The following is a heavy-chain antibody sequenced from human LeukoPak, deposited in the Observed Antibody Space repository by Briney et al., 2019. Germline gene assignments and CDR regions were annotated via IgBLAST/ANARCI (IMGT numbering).Heavy chain of an antibody. V-gene: IGHV3-53*01. CDR1: GFTVSSNY. CDR2: IYSGGST. Sequence: PGGSLRLSCAASGFTVSSNYMSWVRQAPGKGLEWVSVIYSGGSTYYADSVKGRFTISRDNSKNTLYLQMNSLRAEDTAVYYCAKDLYYDSSGYYLGYWGQGTLVTVSS. J-gene: IGHJ4*02. CDR3: AKDLYYDSSGYYLGY. D-gene: IGHD3-22*01.